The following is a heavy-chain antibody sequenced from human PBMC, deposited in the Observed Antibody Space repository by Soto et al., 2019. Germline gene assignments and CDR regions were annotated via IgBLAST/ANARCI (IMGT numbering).Heavy chain of an antibody. J-gene: IGHJ4*02. CDR3: AHGRSVGSTYYFEY. CDR2: VYYNDDI. D-gene: IGHD2-2*03. V-gene: IGHV2-5*01. Sequence: QITLKESGPTLVKPTQTLTLTCTFSGFSLSTGAVGVGWIRQPPGEALEWLALVYYNDDIRYSPSLKDGLTITKDTSKNQVVLTLTNMDLVDTATYFCAHGRSVGSTYYFEYWGQGTLVTVSS. CDR1: GFSLSTGAVG.